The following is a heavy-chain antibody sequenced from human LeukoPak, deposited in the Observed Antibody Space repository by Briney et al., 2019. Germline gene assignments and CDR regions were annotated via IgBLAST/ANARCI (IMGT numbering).Heavy chain of an antibody. V-gene: IGHV4-38-2*01. D-gene: IGHD3-3*01. CDR3: ARAKLEWFSIYYYCCQDV. CDR1: GYSISSVYY. Sequence: SVTLSLTCGVSGYSISSVYYRGWLRQPQGKGLEGIGILNHSETTYYNTSLMRRVTRLAETSQNHISLKLNSVTAADTAVYYCARAKLEWFSIYYYCCQDVGGQGTTVSVCS. CDR2: LNHSETT. J-gene: IGHJ6*01.